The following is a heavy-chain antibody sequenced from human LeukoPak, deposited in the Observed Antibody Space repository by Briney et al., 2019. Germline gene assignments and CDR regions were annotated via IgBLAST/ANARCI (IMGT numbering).Heavy chain of an antibody. CDR2: IYYSGST. V-gene: IGHV4-34*01. Sequence: SETLSLTCAVYGGSFSGYYWSWIRQPPGKGLEWIGSIYYSGSTYYNPSLKSRVTISVDTSKNQFSLKLSSVTAADTAVYYCARSLYDSSGYRDYWGQGTLVTVSS. D-gene: IGHD3-22*01. CDR1: GGSFSGYY. CDR3: ARSLYDSSGYRDY. J-gene: IGHJ4*02.